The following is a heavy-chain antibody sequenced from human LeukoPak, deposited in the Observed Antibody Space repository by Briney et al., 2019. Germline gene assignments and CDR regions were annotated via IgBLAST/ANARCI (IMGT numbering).Heavy chain of an antibody. CDR2: INHSGST. V-gene: IGHV4-34*01. J-gene: IGHJ5*02. CDR1: GGSFSGYY. Sequence: PSETLSLTCAVYGGSFSGYYWSWIRQPPGKGLEWIGEINHSGSTNYNPSLKSRVTISVDTSKNQFSLKLSSVTAADTAVYYCARGGYQAWFDPWSQGTLVTVSS. D-gene: IGHD2-2*01. CDR3: ARGGYQAWFDP.